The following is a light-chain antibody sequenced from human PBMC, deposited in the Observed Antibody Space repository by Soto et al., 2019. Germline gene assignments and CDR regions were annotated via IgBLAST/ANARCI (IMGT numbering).Light chain of an antibody. Sequence: EIVLTQSPGTLSLSPGEGATLSCRASQIVISNYLAWYQKKPGQASRLLIYGASSRATGIPDRFSGSGSGTDFTLTISRLEPEDFAVYYCQQYDSSAHTFGQGTKLELK. J-gene: IGKJ2*01. CDR2: GAS. V-gene: IGKV3-20*01. CDR3: QQYDSSAHT. CDR1: QIVISNY.